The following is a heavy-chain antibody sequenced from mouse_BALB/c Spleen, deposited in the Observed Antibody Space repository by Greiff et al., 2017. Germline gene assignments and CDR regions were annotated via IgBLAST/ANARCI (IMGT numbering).Heavy chain of an antibody. Sequence: QVQLQQSGAELVRPGTSVKVSCKASGYAFTNYLIEWVKQRPGQGLEWIGVINPGSGGTNYNEKFKGKATLTADKSSSTAYMQLSSLTSDDSAVYFCARYYRYGAMDYWGQGTSVTVSS. D-gene: IGHD2-14*01. CDR2: INPGSGGT. CDR3: ARYYRYGAMDY. CDR1: GYAFTNYL. J-gene: IGHJ4*01. V-gene: IGHV1-54*01.